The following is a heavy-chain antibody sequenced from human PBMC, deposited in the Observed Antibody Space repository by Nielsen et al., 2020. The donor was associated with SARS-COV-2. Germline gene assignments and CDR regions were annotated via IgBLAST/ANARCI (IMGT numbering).Heavy chain of an antibody. CDR1: GFSLSTNGVG. V-gene: IGHV2-5*02. J-gene: IGHJ3*02. CDR3: AHVSKLYCGGDCETFDI. CDR2: IYWDGDK. D-gene: IGHD2-21*01. Sequence: SGPTLVKPTETLTLTCTFSGFSLSTNGVGVGWIRQPPGKALEWLAFIYWDGDKRYSPALKSRLTITTDTPKNQVDLSMTNMDPVDTATYYCAHVSKLYCGGDCETFDIWGQGTMVTVSS.